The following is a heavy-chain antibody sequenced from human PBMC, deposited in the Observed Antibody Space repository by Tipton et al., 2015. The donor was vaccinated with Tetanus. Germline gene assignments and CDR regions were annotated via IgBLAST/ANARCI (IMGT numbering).Heavy chain of an antibody. CDR1: GDSISSNY. D-gene: IGHD3-10*01. J-gene: IGHJ4*02. CDR3: ARHSLYYYGSERQPR. Sequence: GLVKPSETLSLTCTVSGDSISSNYWSWIRQPAGKGPEWTGRIYINGRNNYNPSLKSRVTMSIDTSKNQFSLNLRSVTAADTAVYYCARHSLYYYGSERQPRWGQGTLVTVSS. V-gene: IGHV4-4*07. CDR2: IYINGRN.